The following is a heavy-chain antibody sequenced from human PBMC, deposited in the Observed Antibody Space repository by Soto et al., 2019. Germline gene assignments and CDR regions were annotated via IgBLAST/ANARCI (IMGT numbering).Heavy chain of an antibody. Sequence: TLSLTCDVSGDTISTGGYTWAWIRQPPGKGLEWIGHTYHTGNPYYNPSLKSRVTISRDTSKNQFSLELTSVTAADTAMYFCAAGLDHNKVGYWGQGTLVTVSS. J-gene: IGHJ4*02. D-gene: IGHD2-2*03. CDR1: GDTISTGGYT. CDR2: TYHTGNP. CDR3: AAGLDHNKVGY. V-gene: IGHV4-30-2*02.